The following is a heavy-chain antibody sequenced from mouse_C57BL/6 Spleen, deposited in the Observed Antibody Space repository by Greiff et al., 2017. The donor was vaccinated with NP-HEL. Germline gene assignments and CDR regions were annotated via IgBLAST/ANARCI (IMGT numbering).Heavy chain of an antibody. CDR3: ATYGSSWYFDY. J-gene: IGHJ2*01. CDR1: GYTFTSYW. CDR2: IHPNSGST. D-gene: IGHD1-1*01. Sequence: QVQLQQPGAELVKPGASVKLSCMASGYTFTSYWMHWVKQRPGQGLEWIGMIHPNSGSTNYNEKFKSKATLTVDKSSSTAYMQLSSLTSEDSAVYYCATYGSSWYFDYWGQGTTLTVSS. V-gene: IGHV1-64*01.